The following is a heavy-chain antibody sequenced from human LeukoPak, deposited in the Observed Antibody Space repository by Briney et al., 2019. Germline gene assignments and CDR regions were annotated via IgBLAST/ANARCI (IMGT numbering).Heavy chain of an antibody. J-gene: IGHJ4*02. CDR1: GFTFSSYA. Sequence: GGSLRLSFAASGFTFSSYAMSWVRQAPGKGLEWVSAISGSGGSTYYADSVKGRFTISRDNSKNTLYLQMNSLRAEDTAVYYCARTLVKYSDSSCYFDYWGQGALVTVSS. CDR2: ISGSGGST. D-gene: IGHD6-6*01. V-gene: IGHV3-23*01. CDR3: ARTLVKYSDSSCYFDY.